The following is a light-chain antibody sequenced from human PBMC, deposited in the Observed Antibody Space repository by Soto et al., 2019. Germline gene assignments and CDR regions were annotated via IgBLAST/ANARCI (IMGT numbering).Light chain of an antibody. J-gene: IGKJ4*01. Sequence: EIVMTQSPATLSVSPGERATLSCRASQSITSNVAWYQQKPGQAPRLLIYAASSLQSGVPSRFSGSGSGTDFTLTISSLQPEDFAIYYCQQANSFPLTFGGGTKVDIK. CDR2: AAS. CDR3: QQANSFPLT. V-gene: IGKV3-15*01. CDR1: QSITSN.